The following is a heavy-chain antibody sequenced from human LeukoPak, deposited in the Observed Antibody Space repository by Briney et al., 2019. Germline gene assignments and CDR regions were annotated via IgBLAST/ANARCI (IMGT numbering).Heavy chain of an antibody. CDR2: ISYSGRT. CDR1: AGSINSGSYY. D-gene: IGHD2-21*02. J-gene: IGHJ3*02. CDR3: ASGYCGGACQLGGVDM. V-gene: IGHV4-39*07. Sequence: SETLSLTCTVSAGSINSGSYYWAWIRQPPGKGLEWIGSISYSGRTYYNPSLKSRVTISVDTSKNQFSLKLSSVTAADTAVYYCASGYCGGACQLGGVDMWGQGTMVTVSS.